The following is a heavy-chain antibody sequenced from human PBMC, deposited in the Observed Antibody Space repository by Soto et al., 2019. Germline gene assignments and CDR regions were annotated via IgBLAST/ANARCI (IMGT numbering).Heavy chain of an antibody. Sequence: EVQLVESGGGLAQPGGSLRLSCEAAGFTFSIYTMNWVRQAPGKGLEWVSYITAASDTIYDADSVKGRFTISRDNAKNSLYLQMNRLRDEDTAVYYCARHYTTSRVGAWFDPWGHGNLVTVSS. CDR2: ITAASDTI. D-gene: IGHD3-3*01. CDR3: ARHYTTSRVGAWFDP. V-gene: IGHV3-48*02. J-gene: IGHJ5*02. CDR1: GFTFSIYT.